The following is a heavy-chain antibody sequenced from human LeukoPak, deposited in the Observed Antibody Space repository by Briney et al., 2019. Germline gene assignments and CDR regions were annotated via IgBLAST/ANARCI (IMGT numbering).Heavy chain of an antibody. CDR2: INHSGST. J-gene: IGHJ5*02. Sequence: SETLSLTCAVYGGSFSGYYWSWIRQPPGKGLEWIGEINHSGSTNYNPSLKSRVTISVDTSKNQFSLKLSSVTAADTAVYYCARGRPGYNYYDSSGYTYWFDPWGQGTLVTVSS. D-gene: IGHD3-22*01. CDR3: ARGRPGYNYYDSSGYTYWFDP. V-gene: IGHV4-34*01. CDR1: GGSFSGYY.